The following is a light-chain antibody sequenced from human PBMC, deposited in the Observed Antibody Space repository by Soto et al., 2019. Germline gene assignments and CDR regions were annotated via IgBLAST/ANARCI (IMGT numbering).Light chain of an antibody. CDR3: EQYEAYPLT. J-gene: IGKJ4*01. Sequence: DIQLTQSPSTLSASVGDRVTITCRASQSISSWLAWYQQKPGKAPKLMVYKASSLEIGVPSRFRGSGSGTEFTLTISTLQPDDFATYYCEQYEAYPLTFGGGTKVEI. V-gene: IGKV1-5*03. CDR1: QSISSW. CDR2: KAS.